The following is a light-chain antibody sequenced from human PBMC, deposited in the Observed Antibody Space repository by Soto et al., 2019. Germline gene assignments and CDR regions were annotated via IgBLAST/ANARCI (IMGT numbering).Light chain of an antibody. CDR2: GAS. Sequence: ETVLTQSPGTLSLSPGEVTTLSSRASQTIRSNYFACYQQTPGQAPRLLIYGASSRATGIADKISGSGSGTDFTLIISRLGPEDVALYYCQQYGSSPWTFGQGTKVEIK. V-gene: IGKV3-20*01. CDR3: QQYGSSPWT. J-gene: IGKJ1*01. CDR1: QTIRSNY.